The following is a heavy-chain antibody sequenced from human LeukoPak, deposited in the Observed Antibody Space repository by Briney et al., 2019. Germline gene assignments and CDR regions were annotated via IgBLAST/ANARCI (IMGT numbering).Heavy chain of an antibody. Sequence: WGSLRLSCAASGFTFSSYSMNWVRQAPGKGLEWVSSISSSSSYIYYADSVKGRFTISRDNAKNSLYLQMNSLRAEDTAVYYCARDRQIVATTNYFDYWGQGTLVTVSS. CDR1: GFTFSSYS. D-gene: IGHD5-12*01. CDR3: ARDRQIVATTNYFDY. J-gene: IGHJ4*02. V-gene: IGHV3-21*01. CDR2: ISSSSSYI.